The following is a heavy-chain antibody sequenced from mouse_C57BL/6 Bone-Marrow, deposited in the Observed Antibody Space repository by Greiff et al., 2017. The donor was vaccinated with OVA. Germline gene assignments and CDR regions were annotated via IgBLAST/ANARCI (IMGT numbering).Heavy chain of an antibody. CDR2: INPSSGYT. CDR1: GYTFTSYT. V-gene: IGHV1-4*01. J-gene: IGHJ2*01. D-gene: IGHD2-2*01. CDR3: AIYGYDVEYYFDY. Sequence: QVQLKESGAELARPGASVKMSCKASGYTFTSYTMHWVKQRPGQGLEWIGYINPSSGYTKYNQKFKDKATLTAAKSSSTSYMQLSSLTSEDSAVYYCAIYGYDVEYYFDYWGQGTTLTVSS.